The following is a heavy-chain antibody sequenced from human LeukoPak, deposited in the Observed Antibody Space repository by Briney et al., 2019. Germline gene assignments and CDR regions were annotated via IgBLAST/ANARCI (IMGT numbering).Heavy chain of an antibody. CDR2: IYYSGST. CDR1: GGSISSYY. D-gene: IGHD3-10*01. V-gene: IGHV4-59*01. CDR3: ARHATMVRGVIMTMLEWDY. Sequence: SETLSLTCTVSGGSISSYYWSWIRQPPGKGLEWIGYIYYSGSTNYNPSLKSRVTISVDTSKNQFSLKLSSVTAADTAVYYCARHATMVRGVIMTMLEWDYWGQGTLVTVSS. J-gene: IGHJ4*02.